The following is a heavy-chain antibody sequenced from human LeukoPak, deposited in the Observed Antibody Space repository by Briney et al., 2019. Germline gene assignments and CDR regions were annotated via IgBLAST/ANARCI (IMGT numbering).Heavy chain of an antibody. CDR1: GYTFTGYY. Sequence: GASVKVSCKASGYTFTGYYMHWVRQAPGQGLEWMGWINPNSGGTTHAQKFQGRVTMTRDPCISTAYMELPRLRSDGTAVYYCARDRGGYGGYNWGGPDYWGQGTRVTVSS. V-gene: IGHV1-2*02. CDR3: ARDRGGYGGYNWGGPDY. CDR2: INPNSGGT. J-gene: IGHJ4*02. D-gene: IGHD5-12*01.